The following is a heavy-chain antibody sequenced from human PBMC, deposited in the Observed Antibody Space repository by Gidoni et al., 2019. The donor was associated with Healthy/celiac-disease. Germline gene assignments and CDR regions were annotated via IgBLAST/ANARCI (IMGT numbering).Heavy chain of an antibody. CDR1: GFTFSNAW. CDR2: IKSKTDGGTT. D-gene: IGHD4-17*01. Sequence: EVQLVESGGGLVKPGGSLRLSCAASGFTFSNAWMNWVRQAPGKELELVGRIKSKTDGGTTDYAAPVKGRFTISRDDSKNTLYLQMNSLKTEDTAVYYCTTDPTGYGDLLDAFDIWGQGTMVTVSS. CDR3: TTDPTGYGDLLDAFDI. V-gene: IGHV3-15*07. J-gene: IGHJ3*02.